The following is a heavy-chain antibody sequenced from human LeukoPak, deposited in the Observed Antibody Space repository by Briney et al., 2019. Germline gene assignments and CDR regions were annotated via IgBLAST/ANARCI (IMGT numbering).Heavy chain of an antibody. D-gene: IGHD3-22*01. Sequence: SETLSLTCAVSGGSISSGGYSWSWIRQPPGKGLEWIGYIYHTGNTYYNPSLKSRVAISVDRSKNQFSLKLSSVTAADTDVYFCARAPGGYYDSSGYLHYWGQGTVVSVSS. V-gene: IGHV4-30-2*01. CDR1: GGSISSGGYS. CDR3: ARAPGGYYDSSGYLHY. J-gene: IGHJ4*02. CDR2: IYHTGNT.